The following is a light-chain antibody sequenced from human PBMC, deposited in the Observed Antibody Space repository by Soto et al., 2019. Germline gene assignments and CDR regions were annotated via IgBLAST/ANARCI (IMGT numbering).Light chain of an antibody. CDR3: QQYDRSPLIN. CDR1: QTVNSNY. Sequence: EIVLTQSPGTLSLSPGERATLSCRASQTVNSNYLAWYQQRAGQAPRLLIYGASNRAADIPDRFSGSGSGTDFTLTISRLEPEDFAVYYCQQYDRSPLINFGGGTKVEIK. CDR2: GAS. J-gene: IGKJ4*01. V-gene: IGKV3-20*01.